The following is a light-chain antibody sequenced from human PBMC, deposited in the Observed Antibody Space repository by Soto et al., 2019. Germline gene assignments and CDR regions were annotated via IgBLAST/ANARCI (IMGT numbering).Light chain of an antibody. V-gene: IGKV1-27*01. CDR1: QGIRNF. CDR3: QKYSSVPV. CDR2: AAS. Sequence: DIQMTQSPPSLSASVGDRVTITCRASQGIRNFVAWYQQKPGKAPKLLIYAASTLQSGVPSRFSGSGSGTEFTLTIHSLQPEDVATYSCQKYSSVPVFGPGTKVEIK. J-gene: IGKJ3*01.